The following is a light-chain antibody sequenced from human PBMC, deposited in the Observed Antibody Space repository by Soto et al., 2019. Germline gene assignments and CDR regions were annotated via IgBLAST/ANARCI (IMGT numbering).Light chain of an antibody. J-gene: IGLJ3*02. CDR2: EVS. Sequence: QSALTQPASVSGSPGQSITISCTGTSSDVGSYNLVSWYQQHPGKAPKLMIYEVSKRPSGVSNRFSGSKSGNTASLTISGLQAEDEADYYCCLYAGSSTWGVFGGGTKLTVL. CDR1: SSDVGSYNL. CDR3: CLYAGSSTWGV. V-gene: IGLV2-23*02.